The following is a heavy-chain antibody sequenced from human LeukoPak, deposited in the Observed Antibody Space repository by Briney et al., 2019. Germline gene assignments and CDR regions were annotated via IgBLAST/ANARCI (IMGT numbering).Heavy chain of an antibody. V-gene: IGHV3-23*01. CDR3: AKARYYYDSSGAFDY. CDR1: GFNFDDYV. Sequence: GGSLRLSCAASGFNFDDYVMSWVRQAPGKGLEWVSAISGSGGSTYYADSVKGRFTISRDNSKNTLYLQMNSLRAEDTAVYYCAKARYYYDSSGAFDYWGQGTLVIVSS. J-gene: IGHJ4*02. D-gene: IGHD3-22*01. CDR2: ISGSGGST.